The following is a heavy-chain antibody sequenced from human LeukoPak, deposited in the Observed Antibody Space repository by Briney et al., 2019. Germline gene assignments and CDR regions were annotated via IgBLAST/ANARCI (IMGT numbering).Heavy chain of an antibody. D-gene: IGHD6-13*01. V-gene: IGHV3-30*02. J-gene: IGHJ4*02. CDR2: IRYDGSNK. Sequence: PGGSLSLSCAASGFTFSSYGMHWVRQPPGKGLEWVAFIRYDGSNKYYADSVKGRFTISRDNSKNTLYLQMNSLRAEDTAVYYCAKSRIAAAANGYYFDYWGQGTVVTVSS. CDR3: AKSRIAAAANGYYFDY. CDR1: GFTFSSYG.